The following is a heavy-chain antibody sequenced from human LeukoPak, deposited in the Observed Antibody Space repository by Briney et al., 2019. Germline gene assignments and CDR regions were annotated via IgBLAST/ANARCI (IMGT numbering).Heavy chain of an antibody. Sequence: GGSLRLSCAASGFTFSSYWMSWVRQAPGKGLEWVANIKQDGSEKYYVDSVEGRFIISRDNTENSLYLQMNSLRAEDTAVYYCARATLSGSYGGFDYWGQGTLVTVSS. CDR2: IKQDGSEK. CDR3: ARATLSGSYGGFDY. CDR1: GFTFSSYW. D-gene: IGHD1-26*01. V-gene: IGHV3-7*01. J-gene: IGHJ4*02.